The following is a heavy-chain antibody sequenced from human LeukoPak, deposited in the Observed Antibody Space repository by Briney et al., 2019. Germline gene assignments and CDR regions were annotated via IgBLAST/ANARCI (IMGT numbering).Heavy chain of an antibody. V-gene: IGHV4-34*01. CDR2: INQSGST. D-gene: IGHD4-23*01. CDR3: AREKIDYGGFYWYFDL. CDR1: GGSFSGYY. Sequence: PSETLSLTCAVYGGSFSGYYWSWIRQPPGKGLEWIGEINQSGSTNYNPSLKSRVTISVDTSKNQFSLKLSSLTAADTAVYYCAREKIDYGGFYWYFDLWGRGTLVTVSS. J-gene: IGHJ2*01.